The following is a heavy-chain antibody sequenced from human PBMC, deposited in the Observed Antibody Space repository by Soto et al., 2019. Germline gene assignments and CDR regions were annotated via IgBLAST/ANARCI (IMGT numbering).Heavy chain of an antibody. V-gene: IGHV3-23*01. CDR3: AKIKGWDCGRTECPFDY. CDR2: ISGSGGST. Sequence: PGGSLRLACAASGFTFSSYAMSWVRQAPGKGLEWVSAISGSGGSTYYAESVKGRFTISRDNSKNTLYLQMNSLRAEDTAVYYCAKIKGWDCGRTECPFDYWGQGTLVTVSS. CDR1: GFTFSSYA. D-gene: IGHD2-21*01. J-gene: IGHJ4*02.